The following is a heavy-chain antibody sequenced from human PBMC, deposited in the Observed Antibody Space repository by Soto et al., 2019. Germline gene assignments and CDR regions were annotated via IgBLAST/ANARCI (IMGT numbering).Heavy chain of an antibody. CDR3: ARDRIATGYEGYFDY. D-gene: IGHD5-18*01. CDR1: GFTFSSYA. CDR2: ISYDGSNK. V-gene: IGHV3-30-3*01. Sequence: QAQLVESGGGVVQPGRSLRLSCAASGFTFSSYAMHWVRQAPGKGLEWVAVISYDGSNKYYADSVKGRFTISRDNSKNTLYLQMNSLRAEDTAVYYCARDRIATGYEGYFDYWGQGTLVTVSS. J-gene: IGHJ4*02.